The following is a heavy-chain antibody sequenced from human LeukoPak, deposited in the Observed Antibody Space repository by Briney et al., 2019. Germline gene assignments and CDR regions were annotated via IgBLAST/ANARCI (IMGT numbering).Heavy chain of an antibody. D-gene: IGHD3-22*01. CDR1: GYTFPANY. CDR3: ARDSYYDSSGYYSSEYFQH. CDR2: INPNSGGT. V-gene: IGHV1-2*02. Sequence: GASVKVSCKASGYTFPANYMHWVRQAPGQGLEWMGWINPNSGGTNYAQKFQGRVTMTRDTSISTAYMELSRLRSDDTAVYYCARDSYYDSSGYYSSEYFQHWGQGTLVTVSS. J-gene: IGHJ1*01.